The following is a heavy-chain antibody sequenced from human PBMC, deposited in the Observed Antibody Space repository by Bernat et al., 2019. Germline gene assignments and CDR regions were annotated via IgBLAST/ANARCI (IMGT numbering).Heavy chain of an antibody. CDR1: GGSISSSSYY. V-gene: IGHV4-39*01. J-gene: IGHJ4*02. CDR3: ASHGGSSGWNFDY. Sequence: QLQLQESGPGLVKPSETLSLTCTVSGGSISSSSYYWGWIRQPPGKGLEWIGSIYYSGSTYYNPSLKSRVTISVDTSKNQFSLKLSSVPAADTAVYYCASHGGSSGWNFDYWGQGTLVTVSS. D-gene: IGHD6-19*01. CDR2: IYYSGST.